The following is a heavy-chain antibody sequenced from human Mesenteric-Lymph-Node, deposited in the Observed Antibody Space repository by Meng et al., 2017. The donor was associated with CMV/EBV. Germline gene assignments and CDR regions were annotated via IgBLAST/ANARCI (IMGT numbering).Heavy chain of an antibody. Sequence: SETLSLTCTVSGGSISSDNSYWTWVRQPPGEGLEWIGYVYHIGSTNYNPSLKSRVTISVDTSKNQFSLKLSSVTAADTAVYYCAGPMVRGVITPFDYWGQGTLVTVSS. CDR3: AGPMVRGVITPFDY. J-gene: IGHJ4*02. CDR2: VYHIGST. V-gene: IGHV4-61*01. CDR1: GGSISSDNSY. D-gene: IGHD3-10*01.